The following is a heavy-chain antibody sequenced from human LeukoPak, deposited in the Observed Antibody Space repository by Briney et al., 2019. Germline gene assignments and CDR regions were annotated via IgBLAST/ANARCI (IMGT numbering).Heavy chain of an antibody. CDR1: GGSISSSNYY. Sequence: SETLSLTCTVSGGSISSSNYYWGWIRQPPGKGLEWIGYIYYSGSTNYNPSLKSRVTISVDTSKNQFSLKLSSVTAADTAVYYCARGTMVRGVTGDWGQGTLVTVSS. CDR2: IYYSGST. CDR3: ARGTMVRGVTGD. D-gene: IGHD3-10*01. V-gene: IGHV4-61*05. J-gene: IGHJ4*02.